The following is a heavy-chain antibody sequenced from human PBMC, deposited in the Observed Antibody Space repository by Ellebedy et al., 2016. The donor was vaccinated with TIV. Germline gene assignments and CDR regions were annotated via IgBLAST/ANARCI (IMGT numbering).Heavy chain of an antibody. Sequence: SVKVSCKASGGTFNSHAISWVRQAPGQGLQWMGGITGLFRTVTYAQKFQGRVTINADEFMSTAYMELSSLRSEDTAVYYCARGTAYYHRYFDDWGQGTLVTVSS. D-gene: IGHD3-10*01. CDR3: ARGTAYYHRYFDD. V-gene: IGHV1-69*13. J-gene: IGHJ4*02. CDR1: GGTFNSHA. CDR2: ITGLFRTV.